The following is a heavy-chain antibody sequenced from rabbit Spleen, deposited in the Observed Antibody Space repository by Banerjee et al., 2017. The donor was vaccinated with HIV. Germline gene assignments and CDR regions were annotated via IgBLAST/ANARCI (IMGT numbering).Heavy chain of an antibody. CDR2: IATGSSGFT. Sequence: QSLEESGGDLVKPGASLTLTCIASGVSFSGDSYMCWVRQAPGKGLEWIACIATGSSGFTYFASWAKGRFTISKTSSTTVTLQMTSLTVADTATYFCARDLTGVIGWNFGWWGPGTLVTVS. CDR3: ARDLTGVIGWNFGW. V-gene: IGHV1S40*01. J-gene: IGHJ6*01. D-gene: IGHD4-1*01. CDR1: GVSFSGDSY.